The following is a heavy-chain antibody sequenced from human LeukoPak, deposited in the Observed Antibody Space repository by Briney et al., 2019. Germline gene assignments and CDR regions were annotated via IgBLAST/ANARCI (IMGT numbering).Heavy chain of an antibody. CDR1: GYTFTSYG. J-gene: IGHJ1*01. CDR3: PRRAITIFGVVIEEYFQH. CDR2: ISASNGNT. D-gene: IGHD3-3*01. Sequence: ASVKVSCKASGYTFTSYGISWVRQAPGQGLERMGWISASNGNTNYAQKLQGRVTMTTDTSTSTAYMELRSLRSDDTAVYYCPRRAITIFGVVIEEYFQHWGQGTLVTVSS. V-gene: IGHV1-18*01.